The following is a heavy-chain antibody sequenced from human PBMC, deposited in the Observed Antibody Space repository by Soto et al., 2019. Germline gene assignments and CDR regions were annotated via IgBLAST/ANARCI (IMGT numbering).Heavy chain of an antibody. Sequence: GGSLRLSCAASGFTFNIYVMHWVRQSPGKGLEWVAVISYAGSYEYYADSVKGRFTISRDNSKNMLYLQMNSLRREDTAIYYCAKEGLRFLYGMDVWGQGTTVTVSS. D-gene: IGHD5-12*01. CDR3: AKEGLRFLYGMDV. V-gene: IGHV3-30*18. J-gene: IGHJ6*02. CDR2: ISYAGSYE. CDR1: GFTFNIYV.